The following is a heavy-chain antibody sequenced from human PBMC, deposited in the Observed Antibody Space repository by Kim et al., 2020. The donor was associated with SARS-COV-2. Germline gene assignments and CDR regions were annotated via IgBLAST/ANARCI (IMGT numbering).Heavy chain of an antibody. Sequence: ASVKVSCKASGYTFTSYAMHWVRQAPGQRLEWMGWINAGNGNTKYSQKFQGRVTITRDTSASTAYMELSSLRSEDTAVYYCARSAHQKYYYYGMDVWGQGTTVTVSS. CDR2: INAGNGNT. D-gene: IGHD2-2*01. V-gene: IGHV1-3*01. CDR1: GYTFTSYA. J-gene: IGHJ6*02. CDR3: ARSAHQKYYYYGMDV.